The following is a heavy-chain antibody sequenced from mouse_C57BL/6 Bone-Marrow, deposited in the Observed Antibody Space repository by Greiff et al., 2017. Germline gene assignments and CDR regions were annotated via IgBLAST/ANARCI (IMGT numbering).Heavy chain of an antibody. CDR1: GYTFTDYE. J-gene: IGHJ2*01. CDR2: IDPETGGT. CDR3: TRCPNWSFDY. V-gene: IGHV1-15*01. Sequence: QVQLKHSGAELVRPGASVTLSCKASGYTFTDYEMHWVKQTPVHGLEWIGAIDPETGGTAYNQKFKGKAILTADKSSSTAYMELRSLTSEDSAVXYCTRCPNWSFDYWGQGTTLTVSS. D-gene: IGHD4-1*01.